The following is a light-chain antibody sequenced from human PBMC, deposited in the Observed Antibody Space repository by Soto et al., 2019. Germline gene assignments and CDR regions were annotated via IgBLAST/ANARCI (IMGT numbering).Light chain of an antibody. CDR2: DVS. Sequence: QSVLTQPASVSGSPGQSITISCTGTSSDVGGYNYVSWYQQHPGKAPKLMIYDVSNRPSGVSNRFSGSKSGNTASLTISGLQAEDEAYYYCSAYTGSNTVVFGGGTKVTVL. CDR1: SSDVGGYNY. J-gene: IGLJ2*01. V-gene: IGLV2-14*01. CDR3: SAYTGSNTVV.